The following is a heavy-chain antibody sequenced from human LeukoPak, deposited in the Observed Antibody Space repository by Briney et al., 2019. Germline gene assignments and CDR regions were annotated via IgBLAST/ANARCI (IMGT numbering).Heavy chain of an antibody. V-gene: IGHV3-20*04. Sequence: GGSLRLSCAASGFTFDDYGMTWVRQAPGKGLEWVSSINWNGGSTGYADSVKGRFTISRDKAKDSLYLQMNSLRAEDTALYYCARFIRGYSYGAFDYWGQGTLVTVSS. D-gene: IGHD5-18*01. CDR1: GFTFDDYG. CDR2: INWNGGST. J-gene: IGHJ4*02. CDR3: ARFIRGYSYGAFDY.